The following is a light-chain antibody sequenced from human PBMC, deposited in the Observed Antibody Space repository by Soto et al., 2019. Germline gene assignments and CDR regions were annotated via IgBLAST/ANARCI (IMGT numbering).Light chain of an antibody. J-gene: IGLJ2*01. CDR3: YSYTGSYTWV. CDR1: SSDVGAYNY. CDR2: DVN. Sequence: QSALTQPRSVSGSPGQSVTISCTGTSSDVGAYNYVSWYQQLPGKAPKLMIYDVNERPSGVPDRFSGSKSGNTASLTISGLHAEDEADYYCYSYTGSYTWVFGGGTKLTVL. V-gene: IGLV2-11*01.